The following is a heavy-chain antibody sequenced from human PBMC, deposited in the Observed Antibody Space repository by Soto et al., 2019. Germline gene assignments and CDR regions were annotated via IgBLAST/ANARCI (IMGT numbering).Heavy chain of an antibody. CDR1: GFTFSGYW. D-gene: IGHD6-19*01. J-gene: IGHJ4*02. CDR3: AGLGSNGGSYFDY. CDR2: IDSDGSRS. V-gene: IGHV3-74*02. Sequence: EVQLVESGGGLVQPGGSLRLSCAASGFTFSGYWMHWVRQTPGKGLVWVSRIDSDGSRSSYADSVKGRFTISRDNAKNTPYQQINSLRADDAAVYYCAGLGSNGGSYFDYWGQGTLVPVSS.